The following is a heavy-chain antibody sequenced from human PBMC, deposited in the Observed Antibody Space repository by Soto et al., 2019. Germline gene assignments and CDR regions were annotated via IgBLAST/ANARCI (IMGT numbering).Heavy chain of an antibody. D-gene: IGHD1-26*01. J-gene: IGHJ4*02. CDR1: GVTCGGYG. CDR3: ARDPYFAAIDY. CDR2: IRRSGSSI. Sequence: GGSLRVSWAASGVTCGGYGMSWVRQAPGKGLEWVSAIRRSGSSINYADSVKGRFTISRDNAKNSLYLQMDSLRAEDTAVYYCARDPYFAAIDYWGLGTLVTVSS. V-gene: IGHV3-23*01.